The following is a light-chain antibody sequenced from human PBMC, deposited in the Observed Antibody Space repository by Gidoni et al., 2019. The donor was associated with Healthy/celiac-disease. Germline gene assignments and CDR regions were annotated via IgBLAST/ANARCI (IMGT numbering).Light chain of an antibody. CDR1: QSVSSY. CDR2: DAS. Sequence: IVFTRSPATLSLSPGERATLSCRASQSVSSYLAWYQQKPGQAPRLLIYDASNRATCIPASFSGSGSGTDFTLTISSLEPEDFAVYYCQQRSKTFGQGTKLEIK. CDR3: QQRSKT. J-gene: IGKJ2*01. V-gene: IGKV3-11*01.